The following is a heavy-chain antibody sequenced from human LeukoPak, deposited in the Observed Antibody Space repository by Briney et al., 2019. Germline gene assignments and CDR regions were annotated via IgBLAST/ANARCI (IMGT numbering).Heavy chain of an antibody. CDR3: AKDEFVASDFTGAFDI. J-gene: IGHJ3*02. Sequence: GGSLRLSCAASGFTFDDYAMHWVRQAPGKGLEWVSGISWNSGSIGYADSVKGRFTISGDNAKNSLYLQMNSLRAEDMALYYCAKDEFVASDFTGAFDIWGQGTTVTVSS. D-gene: IGHD2-8*02. CDR1: GFTFDDYA. CDR2: ISWNSGSI. V-gene: IGHV3-9*03.